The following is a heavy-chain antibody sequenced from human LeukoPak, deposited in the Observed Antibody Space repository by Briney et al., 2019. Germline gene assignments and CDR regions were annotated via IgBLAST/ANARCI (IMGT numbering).Heavy chain of an antibody. Sequence: TPSETLSLTCTVSGGSISSYYWSWIRQPPGKGLEWIGYIYYSGSTNYNPSLKGRVTISVDTSKNQFSLKLSSVTAADTAVYYCARGGYSGYNDAFDIWGQGTMVTVSS. CDR1: GGSISSYY. D-gene: IGHD5-12*01. CDR3: ARGGYSGYNDAFDI. CDR2: IYYSGST. V-gene: IGHV4-59*01. J-gene: IGHJ3*02.